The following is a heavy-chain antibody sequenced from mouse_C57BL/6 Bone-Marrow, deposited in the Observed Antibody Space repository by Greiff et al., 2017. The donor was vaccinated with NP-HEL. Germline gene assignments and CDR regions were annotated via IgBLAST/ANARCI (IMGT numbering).Heavy chain of an antibody. CDR1: GFTFSSYG. V-gene: IGHV5-6*01. J-gene: IGHJ4*01. CDR3: ERHANYYAMDY. CDR2: ISSGGSYT. Sequence: EVHLVESGGDLVKPGGSLKLSCAASGFTFSSYGMSWVRQTPDKRLEWVATISSGGSYTYYPDSVKGRFTIARDNAKNTLNLQMSSLKSEDTAMYYCERHANYYAMDYWGQGTSVTVSS.